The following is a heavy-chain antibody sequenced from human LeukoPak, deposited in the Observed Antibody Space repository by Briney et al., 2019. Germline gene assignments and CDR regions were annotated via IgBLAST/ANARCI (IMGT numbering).Heavy chain of an antibody. CDR1: GYTFTSYG. D-gene: IGHD6-19*01. CDR2: ISAYNGNT. CDR3: ARSYSSGWYGEVFDY. V-gene: IGHV1-18*04. Sequence: ASVKVSSKASGYTFTSYGISWVPQAPGQGLERMGWISAYNGNTNYAQKLQGRVTMTTDTSTSTAYMELRSLRSDDTAVYYCARSYSSGWYGEVFDYWGQGTLVTVSS. J-gene: IGHJ4*02.